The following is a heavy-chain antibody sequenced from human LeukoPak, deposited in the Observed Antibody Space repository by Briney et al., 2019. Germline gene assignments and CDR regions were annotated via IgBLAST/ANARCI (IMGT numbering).Heavy chain of an antibody. CDR2: ISWDDGST. CDR3: AKDISNCGGDCGYFQH. V-gene: IGHV3-43*01. Sequence: GGSLRLSCAASGFTFDDYTMHWVRHAPGKGREGVSLISWDDGSTYYADSVKGRFTISRDNSKNSLYLQMNSLRTEDTALYYCAKDISNCGGDCGYFQHWGQGTLVTVSS. CDR1: GFTFDDYT. D-gene: IGHD2-21*02. J-gene: IGHJ1*01.